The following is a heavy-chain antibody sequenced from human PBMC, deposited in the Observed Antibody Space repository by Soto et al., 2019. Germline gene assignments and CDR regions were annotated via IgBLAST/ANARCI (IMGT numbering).Heavy chain of an antibody. J-gene: IGHJ6*02. Sequence: PGGSLRLSCAASGFTISSCAMGWVRQAPGKGLEWVSDIIDSGGSTYYADSVKGRFTISRDNSKSTLYLQMNSLRAEDTALYYREKGRSYYYYNGVDVWRQGTTVTVSS. CDR2: IIDSGGST. CDR3: EKGRSYYYYNGVDV. CDR1: GFTISSCA. V-gene: IGHV3-23*01.